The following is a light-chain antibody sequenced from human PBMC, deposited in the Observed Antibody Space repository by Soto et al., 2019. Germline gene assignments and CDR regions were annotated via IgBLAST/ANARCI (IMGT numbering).Light chain of an antibody. V-gene: IGKV3-20*01. CDR1: QSVSSSY. CDR3: QQYDISPWT. J-gene: IGKJ1*01. Sequence: EVVLTQSPGTLSLSPGERATLSCRASQSVSSSYLAWYQHKRGQAPRLLMYGASSRATGVPDRFSGGGSGTDFTLTIIRLEPEDFAVYYCQQYDISPWTFGQGTKVDIK. CDR2: GAS.